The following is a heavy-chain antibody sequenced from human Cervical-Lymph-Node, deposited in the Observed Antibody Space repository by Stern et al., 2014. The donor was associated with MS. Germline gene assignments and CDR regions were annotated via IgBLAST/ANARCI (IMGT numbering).Heavy chain of an antibody. J-gene: IGHJ6*02. CDR1: GYTFTTYY. V-gene: IGHV1-46*01. D-gene: IGHD6-19*01. Sequence: VQLEESGAEVKKPGASVKVSCKAPGYTFTTYYMHWVRQAPGQGLEWMGIINPSGANTSYAQKFQGRVTMTRDTSTSTVYMELSSLRSEDTAVYYCAREEAGHRLGMMDVWGQGTTVTVSS. CDR3: AREEAGHRLGMMDV. CDR2: INPSGANT.